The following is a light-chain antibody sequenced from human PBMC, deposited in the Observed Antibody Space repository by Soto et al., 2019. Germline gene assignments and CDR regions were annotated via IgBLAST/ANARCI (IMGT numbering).Light chain of an antibody. CDR3: SSYAGSGNWV. J-gene: IGLJ3*02. Sequence: HSALTQPPSASGSPGQSVTISCTGASSDVGGYNSVSWYQQHPGKAPKLIISEVNSGVPDRFSGSKSGNTDSLTVSGLQAEDEADYYCSSYAGSGNWVFGGGTKLTVL. CDR1: SSDVGGYNS. CDR2: EV. V-gene: IGLV2-8*01.